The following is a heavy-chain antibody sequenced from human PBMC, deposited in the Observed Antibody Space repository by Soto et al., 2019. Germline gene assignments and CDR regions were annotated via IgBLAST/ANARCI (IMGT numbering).Heavy chain of an antibody. V-gene: IGHV3-11*06. J-gene: IGHJ6*02. Sequence: PGGSLRLSCAGSGFTFGDSYMSWIRQAPGKGLEWLSYISPGSRYPAYADSVKGRFTISRDNAKRSLYLQMNSLRAEDTAVYYCARPLRRITIFGVARGGMDVWGQGTTVTVSS. CDR3: ARPLRRITIFGVARGGMDV. CDR2: ISPGSRYP. D-gene: IGHD3-3*01. CDR1: GFTFGDSY.